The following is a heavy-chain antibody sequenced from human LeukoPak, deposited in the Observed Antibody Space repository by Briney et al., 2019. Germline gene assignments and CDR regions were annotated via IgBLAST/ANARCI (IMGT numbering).Heavy chain of an antibody. CDR1: GFTFSSYA. CDR3: AKLVVGATDFDY. D-gene: IGHD1-26*01. J-gene: IGHJ4*02. Sequence: GGSLRLSCAASGFTFSSYAMSWVRQAPGKGLEWVSAISGSGGSTYYADSVKGRFTISRGNSKNTLYLQMNSLRAEDTAVYYCAKLVVGATDFDYWGQGTLVTVSS. CDR2: ISGSGGST. V-gene: IGHV3-23*01.